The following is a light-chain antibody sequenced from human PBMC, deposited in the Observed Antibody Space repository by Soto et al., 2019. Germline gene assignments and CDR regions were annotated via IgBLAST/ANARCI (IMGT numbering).Light chain of an antibody. CDR1: SSNTGADYD. Sequence: QSVLTQPPSVSGAPGQRVTISCTGSSSNTGADYDVHWYQHLPGSAPKLLIYDNNIRPSGVPDRFSVSKSGTSASLAITGLQAEDESDYYCQSYDSSLSNLVVFGGGTKVTVL. J-gene: IGLJ2*01. CDR2: DNN. V-gene: IGLV1-40*01. CDR3: QSYDSSLSNLVV.